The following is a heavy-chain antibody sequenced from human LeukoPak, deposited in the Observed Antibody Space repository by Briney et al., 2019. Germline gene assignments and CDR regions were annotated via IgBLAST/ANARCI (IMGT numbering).Heavy chain of an antibody. CDR3: ARDHPTGSDY. D-gene: IGHD3-10*01. J-gene: IGHJ4*02. CDR2: IYYSGST. Sequence: PSETLSPTCTVSGGSISSSSYYWGWIRQPPGKGLEWIGSIYYSGSTYYNPSLKSRVTISVDTSKNQFSLKLSSVTAADTAVYYCARDHPTGSDYWGQGTLVTVSS. CDR1: GGSISSSSYY. V-gene: IGHV4-39*07.